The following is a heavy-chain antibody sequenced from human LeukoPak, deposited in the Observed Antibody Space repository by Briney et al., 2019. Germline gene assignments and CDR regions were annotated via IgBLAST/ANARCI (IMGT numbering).Heavy chain of an antibody. CDR1: GFTFSSYS. V-gene: IGHV3-21*01. J-gene: IGHJ4*02. Sequence: GGSLRLSCAASGFTFSSYSMNWVRQAPGKGLEWVSSISSSSSSYIYYADSVKGRFTISRDNAKNSLYLQMNSLRAEDTAVYYCARVDVGGSSLASFDYWGQGTLVTVSS. CDR3: ARVDVGGSSLASFDY. CDR2: ISSSSSSYI. D-gene: IGHD1-26*01.